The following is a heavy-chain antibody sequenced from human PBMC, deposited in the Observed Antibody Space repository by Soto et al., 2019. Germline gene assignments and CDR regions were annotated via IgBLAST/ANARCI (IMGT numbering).Heavy chain of an antibody. Sequence: GGSLRLSCAASGFTFSSYAMHWVRQAPGKGLEYVSAISSNGGSTYYANSVKGRFTISRDNSKNTLYLQMGSLRAEDMAVDYCAGSRDGYNYYYYGMDVWGQGTTVTVSS. V-gene: IGHV3-64*01. J-gene: IGHJ6*02. CDR2: ISSNGGST. CDR1: GFTFSSYA. CDR3: AGSRDGYNYYYYGMDV. D-gene: IGHD5-12*01.